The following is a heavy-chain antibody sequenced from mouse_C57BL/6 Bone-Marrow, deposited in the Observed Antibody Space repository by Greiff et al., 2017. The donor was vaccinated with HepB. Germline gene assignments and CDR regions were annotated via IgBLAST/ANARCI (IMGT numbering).Heavy chain of an antibody. D-gene: IGHD2-3*01. J-gene: IGHJ1*03. CDR2: IYPRSGNT. CDR1: GYTFTSYG. Sequence: QVQLKESGAELARPGASVKLSCKASGYTFTSYGISWVKQRTGQGLEWIGEIYPRSGNTYYNEKFKGKATLTADKYSSTAYMELRSLTSEDSAVYFCARDGYYVDWYFDVWGTGTTVTVSS. CDR3: ARDGYYVDWYFDV. V-gene: IGHV1-81*01.